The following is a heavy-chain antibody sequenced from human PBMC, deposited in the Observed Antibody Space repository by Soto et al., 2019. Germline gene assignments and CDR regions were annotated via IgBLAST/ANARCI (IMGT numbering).Heavy chain of an antibody. V-gene: IGHV4-59*01. CDR2: IYYSAST. Sequence: QVQLQESGPGLVKPSETLSLTCTVSGGSINNYYWSWIRQPPGKGLEWIGYIYYSASTNYNPSLKSRVTIAVDTSKNQFSLKLSSVTAADTAVYYCARRYGSVFDSWGQGTLVTVSS. CDR3: ARRYGSVFDS. D-gene: IGHD6-19*01. CDR1: GGSINNYY. J-gene: IGHJ4*02.